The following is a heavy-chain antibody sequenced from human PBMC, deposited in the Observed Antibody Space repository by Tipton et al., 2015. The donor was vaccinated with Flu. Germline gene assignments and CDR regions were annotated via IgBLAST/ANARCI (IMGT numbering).Heavy chain of an antibody. CDR1: GASISSGGYY. V-gene: IGHV4-31*03. D-gene: IGHD3-9*01. CDR3: ARGDYDILTGSRAFDI. CDR2: IYHSGST. Sequence: TLSLTCSVSGASISSGGYYWSWIRQHPGKGLEWLRYIYHSGSTYYNPSLKSRVTISVDTSNNQFSLKLRSVTAADTAVYYCARGDYDILTGSRAFDIWGQGTMVTVSP. J-gene: IGHJ3*02.